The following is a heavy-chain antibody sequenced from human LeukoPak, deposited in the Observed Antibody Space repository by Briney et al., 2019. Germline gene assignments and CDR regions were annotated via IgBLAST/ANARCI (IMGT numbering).Heavy chain of an antibody. V-gene: IGHV3-23*01. CDR2: FSGSGST. D-gene: IGHD6-6*01. CDR3: AKSGAARFDI. Sequence: PGGSLRLSCAASGFTFSSYEMNWVRQAPGKGLEWVSAFSGSGSTYYAASVKGRFTISRDNSKNTLYLQMNSLRAEDTAVYYCAKSGAARFDIWGQGTMVTVSS. CDR1: GFTFSSYE. J-gene: IGHJ3*02.